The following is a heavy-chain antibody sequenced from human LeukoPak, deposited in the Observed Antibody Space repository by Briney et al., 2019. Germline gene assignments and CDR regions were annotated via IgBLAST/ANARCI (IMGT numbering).Heavy chain of an antibody. J-gene: IGHJ4*02. D-gene: IGHD3-22*01. CDR2: ISGSGGST. Sequence: PGGSLRLSCTTSGFNFRAYWMGWVRQAPGKGLEWVSAISGSGGSTYYADSVKGRFTISRDNSKNTLYLQMNSLRAEDTAVYFCARDHYYDSSAYPGGFDYWGQGTLVTVSS. CDR1: GFNFRAYW. V-gene: IGHV3-23*01. CDR3: ARDHYYDSSAYPGGFDY.